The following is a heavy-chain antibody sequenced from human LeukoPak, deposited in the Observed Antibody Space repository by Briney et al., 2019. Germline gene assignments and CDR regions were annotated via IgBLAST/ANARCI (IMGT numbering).Heavy chain of an antibody. CDR3: AKDYVVGATANAFDI. V-gene: IGHV3-23*01. Sequence: PGGSLRLSCTASGLTLSDHIIDWVRQAPGKGLEWVSSISGSGGRTYYGDSVKGRFTISKDTSKNTLYLHMNSLRAEDTAVYYCAKDYVVGATANAFDIWGQGTMVTVSS. CDR1: GLTLSDHI. CDR2: ISGSGGRT. J-gene: IGHJ3*02. D-gene: IGHD1-26*01.